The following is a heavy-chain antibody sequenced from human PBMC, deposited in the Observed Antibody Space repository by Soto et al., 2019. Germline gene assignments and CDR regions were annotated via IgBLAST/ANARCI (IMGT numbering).Heavy chain of an antibody. CDR1: GYTFTSYG. CDR3: ARVTRSNGSGKPTFDY. J-gene: IGHJ4*02. D-gene: IGHD3-10*01. V-gene: IGHV1-69*13. Sequence: SVKVSCKASGYTFTSYGISWVRQAPGQGLEWMGGIIPIFGTANYAQKFQGRVTITADESTSTAYMELSSLRSEDTAVYYCARVTRSNGSGKPTFDYWGQGTLVTVSS. CDR2: IIPIFGTA.